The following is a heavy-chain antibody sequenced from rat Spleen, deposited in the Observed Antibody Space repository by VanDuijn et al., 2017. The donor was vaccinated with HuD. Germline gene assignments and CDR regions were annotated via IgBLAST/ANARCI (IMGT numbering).Heavy chain of an antibody. J-gene: IGHJ2*01. V-gene: IGHV5-31*01. Sequence: EVQLVESGGGLVQPGRSLKFSCVASGFTFNNYWMSWIRQAPGKGLEWVASISPSGIISNYRNSLKGRFTISRDNAKSSLYLQMDSLRSEDTATYYCARHDYSAPFDYWGQGVMVTVSS. CDR1: GFTFNNYW. CDR3: ARHDYSAPFDY. D-gene: IGHD1-1*01. CDR2: ISPSGIIS.